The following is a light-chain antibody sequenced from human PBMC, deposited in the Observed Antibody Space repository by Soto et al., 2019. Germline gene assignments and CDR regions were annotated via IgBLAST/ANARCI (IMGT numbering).Light chain of an antibody. CDR3: QQRSNWPPF. Sequence: EIVFTQSPGTLSFSPGERATLSFRASQSVSNNYLAWYQQKPGLAPRLLIYDASNRATGIPARFSGSGSGTDFTLTISSLEPEDFAVYYCQQRSNWPPFFGQGTRLEI. V-gene: IGKV3-11*01. CDR1: QSVSNNY. J-gene: IGKJ5*01. CDR2: DAS.